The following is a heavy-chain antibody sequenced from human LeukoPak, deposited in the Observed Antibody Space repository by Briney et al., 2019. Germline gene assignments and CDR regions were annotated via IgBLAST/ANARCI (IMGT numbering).Heavy chain of an antibody. CDR3: AISLGYCISTNCHLDY. Sequence: ASVKVSCKASGYTFTSYGISWVRQAPGQGLEWMGWISAYNGNTNYAQKLQGRVTMTTDTSTSTAYMELRSLRSEDTAVYYCAISLGYCISTNCHLDYWGQGTLVTVSS. CDR2: ISAYNGNT. CDR1: GYTFTSYG. J-gene: IGHJ4*02. V-gene: IGHV1-18*01. D-gene: IGHD2-2*01.